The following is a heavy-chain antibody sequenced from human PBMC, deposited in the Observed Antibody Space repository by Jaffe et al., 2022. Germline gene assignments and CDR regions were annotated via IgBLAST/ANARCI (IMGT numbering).Heavy chain of an antibody. CDR1: GFTFRNYG. D-gene: IGHD2-2*01. V-gene: IGHV3-30*02. Sequence: QVQLVESGGGVVQPGGSLRLSCVASGFTFRNYGMHWVRQAPGKGLEWVAFIRFNGSHKLYGDSVKGRFTIARDNSMNTLYLQMNSLRAEDTAVYYCAKSNDIVVVPGNGWFDPWGQGTLVTVSS. J-gene: IGHJ5*02. CDR2: IRFNGSHK. CDR3: AKSNDIVVVPGNGWFDP.